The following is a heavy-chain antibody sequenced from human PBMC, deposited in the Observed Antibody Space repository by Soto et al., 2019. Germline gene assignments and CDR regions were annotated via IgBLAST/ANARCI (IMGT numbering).Heavy chain of an antibody. D-gene: IGHD1-7*01. Sequence: PGESLKISCKGTGYNFGGYWIGWVRQLPGKGLEWMGIIHPGASDTRYSPSFQGQVTIAADESTSTTYLHWRSLKASDSATYYCARGGFNGTPPYYWGQGTQVTVSS. CDR2: IHPGASDT. J-gene: IGHJ4*02. CDR1: GYNFGGYW. V-gene: IGHV5-51*01. CDR3: ARGGFNGTPPYY.